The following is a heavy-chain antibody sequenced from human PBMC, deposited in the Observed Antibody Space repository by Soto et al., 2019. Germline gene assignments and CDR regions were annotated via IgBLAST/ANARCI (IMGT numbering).Heavy chain of an antibody. J-gene: IGHJ5*02. Sequence: PSETLSLTCTVSGGTVSSGSYYWSWIRQPPGKGLEWIGYIYHSGSTYYNPSLKSRVTISVDRSKNQFSLKLSSVTAADTAVYYCARNSGWFDPWGQGTLVTV. V-gene: IGHV4-30-2*01. CDR2: IYHSGST. CDR1: GGTVSSGSYY. CDR3: ARNSGWFDP.